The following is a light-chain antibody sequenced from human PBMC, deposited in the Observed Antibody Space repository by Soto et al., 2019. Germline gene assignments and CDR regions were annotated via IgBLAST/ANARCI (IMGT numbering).Light chain of an antibody. CDR1: QSVSSN. J-gene: IGKJ2*01. CDR3: QQYNNWPPYT. CDR2: GAS. Sequence: EIVMTQSPATLSVSPGERATLSCRASQSVSSNLAWYQQKPGQAPRLLIYGASTRATGIPARLSGSGSGTEFTLTISRLQSEDFAVYYCQQYNNWPPYTFGQGTKLEI. V-gene: IGKV3-15*01.